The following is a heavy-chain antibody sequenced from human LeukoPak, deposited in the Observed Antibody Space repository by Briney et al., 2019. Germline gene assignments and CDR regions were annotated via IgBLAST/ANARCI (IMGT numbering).Heavy chain of an antibody. D-gene: IGHD2-21*01. CDR3: ARLGLYGMDV. V-gene: IGHV4-59*05. J-gene: IGHJ6*02. Sequence: SETLSLTCTVSGGSISSYYWSWIRQPPGKGLEWIGSIYYSGSTYYNPSLKSRVTISVDTSKNQFSLKLSSVTAADTAVYYCARLGLYGMDVWGQGTTVTVSS. CDR2: IYYSGST. CDR1: GGSISSYY.